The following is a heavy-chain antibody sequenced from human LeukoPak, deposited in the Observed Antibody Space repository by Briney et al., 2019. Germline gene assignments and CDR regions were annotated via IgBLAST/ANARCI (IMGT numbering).Heavy chain of an antibody. CDR1: GFTFSSYS. J-gene: IGHJ4*02. Sequence: GGSLRLSCAASGFTFSSYSMTWVRQAPGKGLEWVSSISSSSSYIYYADSVKGRFTISRDNAKNSLYLQMNSLRAEDTAVYYCARGGGEAVAGTEFDYWGQGTLVTVSS. V-gene: IGHV3-21*01. CDR3: ARGGGEAVAGTEFDY. D-gene: IGHD6-19*01. CDR2: ISSSSSYI.